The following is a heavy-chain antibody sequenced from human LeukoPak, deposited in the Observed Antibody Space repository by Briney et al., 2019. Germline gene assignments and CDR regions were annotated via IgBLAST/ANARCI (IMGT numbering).Heavy chain of an antibody. V-gene: IGHV3-30*18. J-gene: IGHJ4*02. CDR1: GFTVSSNY. D-gene: IGHD4-4*01. Sequence: GGSLRLSCAASGFTVSSNYMSWVRQAPGKGLEWVAVISYDGSNKYYADSVKGRFTISRDNSKNTLYLQMNSLRAEDTAVYYCAKVARYSNHQDYWGQGTLVTVSS. CDR2: ISYDGSNK. CDR3: AKVARYSNHQDY.